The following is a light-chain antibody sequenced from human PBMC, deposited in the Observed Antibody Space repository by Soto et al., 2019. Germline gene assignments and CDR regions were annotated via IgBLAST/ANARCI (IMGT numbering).Light chain of an antibody. Sequence: EIVLTLSPATLSLSLGERATLSCRASQSVNRYLAWYQKKPGQAPRLLIYDASNRATGIPARFSGSGSGTDFTLTISSLEPEDFAVYYCQQRSNWPPLTFGGGTKVDIK. CDR1: QSVNRY. J-gene: IGKJ4*01. CDR2: DAS. V-gene: IGKV3-11*01. CDR3: QQRSNWPPLT.